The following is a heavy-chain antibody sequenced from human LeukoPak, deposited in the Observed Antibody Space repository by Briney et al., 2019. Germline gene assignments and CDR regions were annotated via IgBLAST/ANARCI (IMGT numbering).Heavy chain of an antibody. D-gene: IGHD3-10*01. J-gene: IGHJ3*02. CDR3: AKGGYGSGSYFAFDI. V-gene: IGHV3-23*01. CDR2: ISGSGGST. Sequence: PGGSLRLSCAASGFTFSSYAMSWVCQAPGKGLEWVSAISGSGGSTYYADSVKGRFTISRDNSKNTLYLQMNSLRAEDTAVYYCAKGGYGSGSYFAFDIWGQGTMVTVSS. CDR1: GFTFSSYA.